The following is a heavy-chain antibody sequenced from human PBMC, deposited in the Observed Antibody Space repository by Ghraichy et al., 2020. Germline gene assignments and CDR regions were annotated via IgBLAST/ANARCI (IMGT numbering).Heavy chain of an antibody. J-gene: IGHJ6*02. Sequence: ASVKVSCKASGYTFTSYDINWVRLATGQGLEWMGWMNPNSGNTGYAQKFQGRVTMTRNTSISTAYMELSSLRSEDTAVYYCARGMTGNLLRFLEWLDNYYYYGMDVWGQGTTVTVSS. CDR2: MNPNSGNT. CDR3: ARGMTGNLLRFLEWLDNYYYYGMDV. CDR1: GYTFTSYD. D-gene: IGHD3-3*01. V-gene: IGHV1-8*01.